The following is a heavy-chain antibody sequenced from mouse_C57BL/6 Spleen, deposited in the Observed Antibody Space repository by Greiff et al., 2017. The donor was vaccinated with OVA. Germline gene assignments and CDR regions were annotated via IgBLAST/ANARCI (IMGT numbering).Heavy chain of an antibody. D-gene: IGHD1-1*01. CDR1: GYSFTGYY. Sequence: EVQLQQSGPELVKPGASVKISCKASGYSFTGYYMNWVKQSPEKSLEWIGEINPSTGGTTYNQKFKAKATLTVDKSSSTAYMQLKSLTSEDSAVYYCAGGSSGYYFDYWGQGTTLTVSS. J-gene: IGHJ2*01. V-gene: IGHV1-42*01. CDR2: INPSTGGT. CDR3: AGGSSGYYFDY.